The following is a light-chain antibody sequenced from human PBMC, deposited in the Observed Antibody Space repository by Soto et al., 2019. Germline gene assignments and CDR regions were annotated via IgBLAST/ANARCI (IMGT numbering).Light chain of an antibody. J-gene: IGKJ5*01. Sequence: DVQMTQSPSSLSASFGDGVTITCQASQNIDNYLNWYQQKPGKAPNLLIYDASSLKTGVPSRFSGSGSGTDFTFTINSLQPEDFATYYCQHYDHVQVTFGQGTRLEI. V-gene: IGKV1-33*01. CDR3: QHYDHVQVT. CDR2: DAS. CDR1: QNIDNY.